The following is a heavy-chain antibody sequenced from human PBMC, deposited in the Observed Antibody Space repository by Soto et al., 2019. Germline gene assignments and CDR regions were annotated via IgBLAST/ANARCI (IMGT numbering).Heavy chain of an antibody. J-gene: IGHJ4*02. CDR1: HGSISSSY. V-gene: IGHV4-59*08. Sequence: QVQLQESGPGLVKPSETLSLACTVSHGSISSSYWSWIRQPPGKGLEWIGYISNTGKTAYHPSLNSRVTFSNDTAKNQVSLRLSSVTAADTAVYYCARHEDLDSYYFASLGRGTLVTVSS. CDR3: ARHEDLDSYYFAS. CDR2: ISNTGKT.